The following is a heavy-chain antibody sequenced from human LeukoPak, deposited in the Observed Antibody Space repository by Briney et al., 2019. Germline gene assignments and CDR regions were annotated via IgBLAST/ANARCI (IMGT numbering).Heavy chain of an antibody. CDR2: LSGSGGSP. D-gene: IGHD6-13*01. Sequence: GGSLRLSCAASGYTFSSYAMSWVRQAPGKGLEWVSSLSGSGGSPNYANSVKGRFTISRDNSKNTLYLQMNSLRAEHTALYYCANALGGGNTWYYFDCWGQGTLVTVSP. V-gene: IGHV3-23*01. CDR1: GYTFSSYA. J-gene: IGHJ4*02. CDR3: ANALGGGNTWYYFDC.